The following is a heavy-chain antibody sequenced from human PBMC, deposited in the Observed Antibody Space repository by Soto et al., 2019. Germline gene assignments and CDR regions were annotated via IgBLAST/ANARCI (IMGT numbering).Heavy chain of an antibody. V-gene: IGHV3-21*01. CDR3: ASIAVAPKLDY. Sequence: GGSLRLCCAASGFTFSNYNMNWVRQAPGKGLEWVSSISFSSSYIYYADSVKGRFTISRDNAKNSLYLQMNSLRAEDTAVYYCASIAVAPKLDYWGQGTLVTVSS. CDR1: GFTFSNYN. CDR2: ISFSSSYI. J-gene: IGHJ4*02. D-gene: IGHD6-19*01.